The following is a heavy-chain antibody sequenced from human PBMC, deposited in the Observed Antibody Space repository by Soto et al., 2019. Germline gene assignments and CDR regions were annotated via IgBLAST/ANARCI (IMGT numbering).Heavy chain of an antibody. Sequence: TLSLTCTVSGGSISSGGYYWSWIRQHPGKGLEWIGYIYYSGSTYYNPSLESRVIISVDTSKNQISLGLSSVTAADTAVYYCARTADGYNYLNYWGQGTLVTVSS. D-gene: IGHD5-12*01. CDR3: ARTADGYNYLNY. J-gene: IGHJ4*02. CDR2: IYYSGST. V-gene: IGHV4-31*03. CDR1: GGSISSGGYY.